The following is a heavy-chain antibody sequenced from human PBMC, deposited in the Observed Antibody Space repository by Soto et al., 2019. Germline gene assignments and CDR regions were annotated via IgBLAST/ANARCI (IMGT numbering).Heavy chain of an antibody. V-gene: IGHV1-69*06. CDR3: ARRDTSGFLRYFDN. CDR2: IVPNVGTV. J-gene: IGHJ4*02. Sequence: KVSCKSSGGTFSSFINYPINWVRQAPGQGLEWMGGIVPNVGTVNYAQKFRGKVTITADKSTGTAYMELSSLRSEDTALYYCARRDTSGFLRYFDNWGQGTQVTVSS. D-gene: IGHD3-3*01. CDR1: GGTFSSFINYP.